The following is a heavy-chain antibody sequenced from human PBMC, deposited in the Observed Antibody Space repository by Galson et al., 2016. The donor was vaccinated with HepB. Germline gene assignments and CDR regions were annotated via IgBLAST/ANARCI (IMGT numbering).Heavy chain of an antibody. D-gene: IGHD4-17*01. CDR3: ARDDLGTTVKHYDYYYGMDV. CDR1: GFTFSSYG. Sequence: SLRLSCAASGFTFSSYGMHWVRQAPGKGLEWAAAISYDGSKKSYAESVKGRFTISRDNTKNTLYLQMNSLRAEDTAVFYCARDDLGTTVKHYDYYYGMDVWGKGTTVTVSS. V-gene: IGHV3-30-3*01. J-gene: IGHJ6*04. CDR2: ISYDGSKK.